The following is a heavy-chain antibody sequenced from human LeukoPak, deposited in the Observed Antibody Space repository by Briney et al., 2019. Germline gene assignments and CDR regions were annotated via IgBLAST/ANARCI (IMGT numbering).Heavy chain of an antibody. Sequence: SETLSLTCAVYGGSFSGCYWSWIRQPPGKGLEWIGEINHSGSTYYNPSLKSRVTISVDTSKNQFSLKLSSVTAADTAVYYCARTTPTYYYDSRGQVVFDYWGQGTLVTDSS. CDR1: GGSFSGCY. V-gene: IGHV4-34*01. CDR3: ARTTPTYYYDSRGQVVFDY. J-gene: IGHJ4*02. D-gene: IGHD3-22*01. CDR2: INHSGST.